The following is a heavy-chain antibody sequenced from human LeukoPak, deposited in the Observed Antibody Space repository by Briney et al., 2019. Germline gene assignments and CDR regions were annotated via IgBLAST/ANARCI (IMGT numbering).Heavy chain of an antibody. J-gene: IGHJ6*03. CDR3: ARGLAPYCSSTSCYSRYYYYMDV. D-gene: IGHD2-2*02. CDR2: IYYSGST. CDR1: GGSISSYY. V-gene: IGHV4-59*01. Sequence: SETLSLTCTVSGGSISSYYWSWIRQPPGKGLEWIGYIYYSGSTNYNPSLKSRVTISVDTSKNQFSLKLSSVTAADTAVYYCARGLAPYCSSTSCYSRYYYYMDVWGKGTTVTVSS.